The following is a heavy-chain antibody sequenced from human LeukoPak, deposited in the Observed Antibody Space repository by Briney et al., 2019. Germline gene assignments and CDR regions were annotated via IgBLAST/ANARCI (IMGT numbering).Heavy chain of an antibody. CDR2: ISGNSDRT. D-gene: IGHD1-26*01. CDR1: GFTFSGYG. CDR3: AKDRLGAILYFDY. V-gene: IGHV3-23*01. J-gene: IGHJ4*02. Sequence: GGTLRLSCAASGFTFSGYGMSWVRQAPGKGLEWLSAISGNSDRTYYADSVRGRFTISRDNSKNTLYMQINTLRVEDTAVYYCAKDRLGAILYFDYWGQGTFLTVSS.